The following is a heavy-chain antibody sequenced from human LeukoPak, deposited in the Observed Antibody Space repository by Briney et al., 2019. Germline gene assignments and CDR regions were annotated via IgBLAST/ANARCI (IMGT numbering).Heavy chain of an antibody. V-gene: IGHV3-64*01. D-gene: IGHD6-13*01. CDR3: ARVPYSTLLLFDY. CDR1: GFTFSSYA. CDR2: ISSNGGST. Sequence: GGSLRLSCAASGFTFSSYAMHWVRQAPGKGLEYVSAISSNGGSTYYANSVKGRFTISRDNSKNTLYHQMGSLRAEDMAVYYCARVPYSTLLLFDYWGQGTLVTVSS. J-gene: IGHJ4*02.